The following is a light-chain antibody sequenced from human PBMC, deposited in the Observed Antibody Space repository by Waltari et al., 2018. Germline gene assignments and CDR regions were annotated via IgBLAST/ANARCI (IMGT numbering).Light chain of an antibody. Sequence: DIVMTQSPDSLAVSLGERATIHCKSSQSVLYSSNNKNYLAWYQQKPGQPPKLLIYWASTRQSGVPDRFGGSGSGTDFTLTISSLQAEDVAVYYCQQYYSTPRTFGQGTKVEIK. V-gene: IGKV4-1*01. CDR2: WAS. CDR3: QQYYSTPRT. CDR1: QSVLYSSNNKNY. J-gene: IGKJ1*01.